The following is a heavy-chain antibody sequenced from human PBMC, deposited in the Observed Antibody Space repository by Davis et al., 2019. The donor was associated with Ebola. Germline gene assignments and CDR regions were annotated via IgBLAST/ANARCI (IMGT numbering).Heavy chain of an antibody. CDR3: AKAVLPMVRARGSAFDI. V-gene: IGHV3-30*04. Sequence: PGGSLRLSCAASGFTFSSYAMHWVRQAPGKGLEWVAVISYDGSNKYYADSVKGRFTISRDNSKNTLYLQMNSLRAEDTAVYYCAKAVLPMVRARGSAFDIWGQGTMVTVSS. J-gene: IGHJ3*02. D-gene: IGHD3-10*01. CDR2: ISYDGSNK. CDR1: GFTFSSYA.